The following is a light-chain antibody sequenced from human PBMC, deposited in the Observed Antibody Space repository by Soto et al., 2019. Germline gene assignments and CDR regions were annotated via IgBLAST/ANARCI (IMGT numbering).Light chain of an antibody. CDR1: QSVSSSY. Sequence: EIVLTQSPGTLSLSPGERATLSCRASQSVSSSYLAWYQQKPGQAPRLLIYSASNRAAGVPDRFSGSGSGADFSLTISRLEPEDFAVYYCQQFGRSPWTFGQGTKVDFK. CDR3: QQFGRSPWT. J-gene: IGKJ1*01. CDR2: SAS. V-gene: IGKV3-20*01.